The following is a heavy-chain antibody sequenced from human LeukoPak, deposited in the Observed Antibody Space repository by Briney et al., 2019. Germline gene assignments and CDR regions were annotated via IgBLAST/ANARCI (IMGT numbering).Heavy chain of an antibody. CDR1: GGSISSSNW. V-gene: IGHV4-4*02. CDR3: ARDPETYDGLWFALDP. D-gene: IGHD3-10*01. Sequence: PSGTLSLTCAVSGGSISSSNWWSWVRQPPGKGLEWIGEIYHSGSTNYNPSLKSRVTISVDKSKNQFSLKLSSVTAADTAVYYCARDPETYDGLWFALDPWGQGTLVTVSS. J-gene: IGHJ5*02. CDR2: IYHSGST.